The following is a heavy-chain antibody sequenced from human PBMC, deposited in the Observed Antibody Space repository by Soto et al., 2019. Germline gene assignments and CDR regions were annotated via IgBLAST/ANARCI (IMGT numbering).Heavy chain of an antibody. J-gene: IGHJ5*02. D-gene: IGHD3-22*01. CDR2: MNPNSGNT. CDR3: ARYYYASSGNIKWFDP. Sequence: ASVKVSCKASGYTFTSYDINWVRQATGQGLEWMGWMNPNSGNTGYAQKFQGRVTMTRNTSISTACMELSSLRSEDTAVYYCARYYYASSGNIKWFDPWGQGTLVTVSS. CDR1: GYTFTSYD. V-gene: IGHV1-8*01.